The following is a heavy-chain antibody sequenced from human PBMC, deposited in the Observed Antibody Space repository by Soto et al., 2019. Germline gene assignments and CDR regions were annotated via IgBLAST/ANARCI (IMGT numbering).Heavy chain of an antibody. V-gene: IGHV4-31*03. CDR1: GGSISSCGYY. CDR2: IYYSGST. D-gene: IGHD2-15*01. J-gene: IGHJ4*02. CDR3: ARDLGYCSGGSCLTFDY. Sequence: QVQLQESGPGLVKPSQTLSLTCTVSGGSISSCGYYWSWIRQHPGKGLEWIGYIYYSGSTYYNPSLKSRVTISVDTSKNQFSLKLSSVTAADTAVYYCARDLGYCSGGSCLTFDYWGQGTLVTVSS.